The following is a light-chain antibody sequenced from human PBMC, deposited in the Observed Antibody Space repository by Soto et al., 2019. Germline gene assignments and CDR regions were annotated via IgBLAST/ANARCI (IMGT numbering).Light chain of an antibody. CDR1: SSDIGAYNY. J-gene: IGLJ3*02. CDR3: TSYGGRDNLM. V-gene: IGLV2-8*01. CDR2: EVN. Sequence: QSALTQPPSASGSPGQSVTISCTGTSSDIGAYNYVSWFQQHPGEAPKLIISEVNKRPSGVPDRFSGSKSGNTASLTVSGLQAEYEADYYCTSYGGRDNLMFGGGTKLTVL.